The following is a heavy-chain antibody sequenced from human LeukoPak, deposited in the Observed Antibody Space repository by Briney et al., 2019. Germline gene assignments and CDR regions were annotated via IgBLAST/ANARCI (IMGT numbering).Heavy chain of an antibody. CDR3: ARDSSHLEWLLYGSQYYYYMDV. Sequence: GGSLRLSCAASGFTFNTYWMSWVRQAPGKGLEWVANIKQDGSEKYYVDSVKGRFTISRDNAKNSLYLQMNSLRAEDTAVYYCARDSSHLEWLLYGSQYYYYMDVWGKGTTVTVSS. J-gene: IGHJ6*03. V-gene: IGHV3-7*01. CDR2: IKQDGSEK. CDR1: GFTFNTYW. D-gene: IGHD3-3*01.